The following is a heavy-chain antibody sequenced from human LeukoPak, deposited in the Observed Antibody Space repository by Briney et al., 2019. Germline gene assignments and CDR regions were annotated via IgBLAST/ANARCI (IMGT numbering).Heavy chain of an antibody. CDR2: IYYSGST. CDR3: ARALTGTTGYFDC. CDR1: GGSISSGDYY. Sequence: TASETLSLTCTVSGGSISSGDYYWSWIRQPPGKGLEWIGYIYYSGSTSYNPSLKSRLTISVDTSKNQFSLKLSSVTAADTAVYFCARALTGTTGYFDCWGQGTLVTVSS. J-gene: IGHJ4*02. D-gene: IGHD1-20*01. V-gene: IGHV4-30-4*02.